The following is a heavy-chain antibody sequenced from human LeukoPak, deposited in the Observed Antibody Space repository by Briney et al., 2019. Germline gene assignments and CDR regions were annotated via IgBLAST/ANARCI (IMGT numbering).Heavy chain of an antibody. D-gene: IGHD6-13*01. J-gene: IGHJ4*02. Sequence: ASVKVSCKASGHTFTSYAMNWVRQAPGQGLEWMGWINTNTGNPTYAQGFTGRFVFSLDTSVSTAYLQISSLKAEDTAVYYCARIGRGIAAAGTIDYWGQGTLVTVSS. CDR3: ARIGRGIAAAGTIDY. CDR1: GHTFTSYA. V-gene: IGHV7-4-1*02. CDR2: INTNTGNP.